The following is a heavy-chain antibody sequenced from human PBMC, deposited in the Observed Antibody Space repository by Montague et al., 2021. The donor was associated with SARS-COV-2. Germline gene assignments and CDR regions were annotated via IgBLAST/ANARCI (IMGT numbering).Heavy chain of an antibody. CDR2: INYSGST. CDR1: GGSISSYY. J-gene: IGHJ6*02. Sequence: SGTLSLTCTVAGGSISSYYWSWIRQPPGKGLEWIGYINYSGSTNYNPSLKSRATISVDTSKNQFSLNLSSVTAADTAVYYCARNLVVHYWYGMDVWGQGTTVTVSS. D-gene: IGHD2-15*01. V-gene: IGHV4-59*01. CDR3: ARNLVVHYWYGMDV.